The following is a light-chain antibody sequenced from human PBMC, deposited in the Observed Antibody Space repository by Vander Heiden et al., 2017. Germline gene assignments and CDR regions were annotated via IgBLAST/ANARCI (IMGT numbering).Light chain of an antibody. V-gene: IGKV1-5*03. CDR1: QSISSW. CDR3: QQYNSYLYT. J-gene: IGKJ2*01. Sequence: DIQMTQSPSTLSASVGDRVTITCRARQSISSWLAWYQQKPGKAPKLLIYKAASLESGVASRFSGSGSGTEFTLTISSLQPDDVATYYCQQYNSYLYTFGQGTKLEIK. CDR2: KAA.